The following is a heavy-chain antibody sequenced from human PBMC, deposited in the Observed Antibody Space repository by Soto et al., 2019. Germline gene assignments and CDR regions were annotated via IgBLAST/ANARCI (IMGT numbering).Heavy chain of an antibody. CDR1: GYSFTNCW. CDR3: ATSKRHCSGGSCPELYYYYGMDV. CDR2: IYPEDSET. J-gene: IGHJ6*02. D-gene: IGHD2-15*01. Sequence: GESLKISCKGSGYSFTNCWIGWVRQMPGKDLEWIGIIYPEDSETRYSPSFQGLVTISVDKSISTAYLQWNSLQASDTAMYYCATSKRHCSGGSCPELYYYYGMDVWGQGTTVTVSS. V-gene: IGHV5-51*01.